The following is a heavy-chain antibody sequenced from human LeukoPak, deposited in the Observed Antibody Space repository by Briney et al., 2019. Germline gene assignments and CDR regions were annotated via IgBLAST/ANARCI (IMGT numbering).Heavy chain of an antibody. CDR2: ISAYNGNT. CDR3: ARDFATMVRGVYNFDY. V-gene: IGHV1-18*04. D-gene: IGHD3-10*01. CDR1: GYTFTSYG. Sequence: ASVKVSCKASGYTFTSYGISWVRQAPGQGLEWMGWISAYNGNTNYAQKLQGTVTMTTDTSTSTAYMELRSLRSDDTAVYYCARDFATMVRGVYNFDYWGQGTLVTVSS. J-gene: IGHJ4*02.